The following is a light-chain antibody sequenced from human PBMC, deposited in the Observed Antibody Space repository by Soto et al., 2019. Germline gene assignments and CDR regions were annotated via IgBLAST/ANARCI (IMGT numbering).Light chain of an antibody. CDR3: QQYNQWPLT. CDR2: FAS. CDR1: QTVSNN. Sequence: EIVMTQSPATLSVSPGEKATLSCRASQTVSNNLAGYQQKPGQAPRLLIYFASTRATGIPARFSGSGSGTEFTLTISSLQSEDFAVYYCQQYNQWPLTFGGGTKAETK. V-gene: IGKV3-15*01. J-gene: IGKJ4*01.